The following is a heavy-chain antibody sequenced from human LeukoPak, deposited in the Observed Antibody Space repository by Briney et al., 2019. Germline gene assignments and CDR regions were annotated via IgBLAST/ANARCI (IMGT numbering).Heavy chain of an antibody. J-gene: IGHJ4*02. CDR3: VKSHPSRLVRGYFDY. CDR2: IPHDGSNE. CDR1: GFNFRAYW. Sequence: GGSLRLSCTTSGFNFRAYWMGWVRQAPGKGLEWVAVIPHDGSNEFYADSVKGRFTISRDSSKNTLYLQLNSLRADDTAVYYCVKSHPSRLVRGYFDYWGQGTLVTVSS. V-gene: IGHV3-30*18. D-gene: IGHD3-9*01.